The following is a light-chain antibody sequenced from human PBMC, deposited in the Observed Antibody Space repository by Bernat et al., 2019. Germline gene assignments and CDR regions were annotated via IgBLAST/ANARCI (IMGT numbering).Light chain of an antibody. V-gene: IGLV3-1*01. J-gene: IGLJ2*01. Sequence: SYELTQPPSVSVSPVQTATITCAGDRLGDRYTSGYQQKPGQSPVLVVFRHNKRPSEIPERFSGSNSGNTATLTISGTQAMDEGDYYCQAWDGTTDVVFGGGTQLTVL. CDR3: QAWDGTTDVV. CDR2: RHN. CDR1: RLGDRY.